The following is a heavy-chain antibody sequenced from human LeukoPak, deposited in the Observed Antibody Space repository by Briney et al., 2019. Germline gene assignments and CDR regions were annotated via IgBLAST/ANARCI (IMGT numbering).Heavy chain of an antibody. CDR3: ARDFRTQLDGYSPPYHFDY. J-gene: IGHJ4*02. CDR2: ISSGSSYI. V-gene: IGHV3-21*01. D-gene: IGHD5-24*01. CDR1: GFTFSSYS. Sequence: GGSLRLSCAATGFTFSSYSMTWVRQAPGKGLEWVSSISSGSSYIYYADSVKGRFTISRDNAKNSLYLQMNSLLAEDTAVYYCARDFRTQLDGYSPPYHFDYWGQGTLVTVCS.